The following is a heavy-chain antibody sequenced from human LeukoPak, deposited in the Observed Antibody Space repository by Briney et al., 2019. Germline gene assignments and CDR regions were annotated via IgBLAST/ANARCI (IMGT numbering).Heavy chain of an antibody. V-gene: IGHV1-24*01. CDR3: ATFYDFWSGYYTKGAFDI. CDR2: FDPEDGET. CDR1: GYTLTELS. Sequence: ASVKVSCKVSGYTLTELSMHWVRRAPGKGLEWMGGFDPEDGETIYAQKFQGRVTMTEDTSTDTAYMELSSLRSEDTAVYYCATFYDFWSGYYTKGAFDIWGQGTMVTVSS. D-gene: IGHD3-3*01. J-gene: IGHJ3*02.